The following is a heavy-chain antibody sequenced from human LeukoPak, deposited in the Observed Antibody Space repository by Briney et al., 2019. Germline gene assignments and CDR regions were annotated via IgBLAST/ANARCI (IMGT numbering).Heavy chain of an antibody. J-gene: IGHJ4*02. CDR2: ISGSGGST. CDR3: ARVRYYYDSSGYCDY. CDR1: GFTFSSYA. V-gene: IGHV3-23*01. Sequence: GSLRLSCAASGFTFSSYAMSWVRQAPGEGLEWVSAISGSGGSTYYADSVKGRFTISRDNSKNTLYLQMNSLRAEDTAVYYCARVRYYYDSSGYCDYWGQGTLVTVSS. D-gene: IGHD3-22*01.